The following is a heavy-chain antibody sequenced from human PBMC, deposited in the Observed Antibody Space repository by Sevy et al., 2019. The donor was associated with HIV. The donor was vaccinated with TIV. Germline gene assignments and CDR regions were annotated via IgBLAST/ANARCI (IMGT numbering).Heavy chain of an antibody. D-gene: IGHD1-1*01. J-gene: IGHJ6*02. CDR2: MNPNSGNT. Sequence: ASVKVSCKASGYTFTSYDINWVRQAAGQGLEWMGWMNPNSGNTGYAQKFQGRVTMTRNTSISTACMELSSLRSEDTAVYYCARGGAYNSVGGSSYGMVVWGQRTTLTVSS. CDR1: GYTFTSYD. V-gene: IGHV1-8*01. CDR3: ARGGAYNSVGGSSYGMVV.